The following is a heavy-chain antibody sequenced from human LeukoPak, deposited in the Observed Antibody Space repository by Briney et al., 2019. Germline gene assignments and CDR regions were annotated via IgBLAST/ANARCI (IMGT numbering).Heavy chain of an antibody. V-gene: IGHV4-59*02. J-gene: IGHJ4*02. CDR3: GRGSSAGYGSGSYYREIDS. CDR2: VYNSGNT. CDR1: GVSVCSYY. D-gene: IGHD3-10*01. Sequence: SEALSLTCTVSGVSVCSYYWIWIRQPPGKGLEWLGYVYNSGNTNYNPSLKSRLTMSVDTYKKQFSLKLRSLTAAHTAVYYCGRGSSAGYGSGSYYREIDSWGQGTVVTVSS.